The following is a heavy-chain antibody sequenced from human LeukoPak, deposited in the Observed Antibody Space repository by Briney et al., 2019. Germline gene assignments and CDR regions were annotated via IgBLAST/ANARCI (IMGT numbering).Heavy chain of an antibody. CDR2: VYYRGST. J-gene: IGHJ4*02. Sequence: PSETLSLTCTVSGGSVGAYYCSWIRQPPGKGLEWIGYVYYRGSTNYNPSLKSRVTISVDTSKNQFSLKLSSVTAADTAVYYCARYLRGIAAAGDFDYWGQGTLVTVSS. V-gene: IGHV4-59*02. CDR1: GGSVGAYY. CDR3: ARYLRGIAAAGDFDY. D-gene: IGHD6-13*01.